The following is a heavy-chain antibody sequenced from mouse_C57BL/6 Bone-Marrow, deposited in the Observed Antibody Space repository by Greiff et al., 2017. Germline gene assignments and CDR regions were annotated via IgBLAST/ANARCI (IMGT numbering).Heavy chain of an antibody. D-gene: IGHD2-4*01. Sequence: EVQLVESGGGLVKPGGSLKLSCAASGFTFSSYTMSWVRQTPEKRLEWVATISGGGGNTYYPDSVKGRFTISRDIAKNTLYLQMSSLRSEDTALYYCARHGDYDAGWYFDVWGTGTTVTVSS. CDR1: GFTFSSYT. CDR2: ISGGGGNT. J-gene: IGHJ1*03. V-gene: IGHV5-9*01. CDR3: ARHGDYDAGWYFDV.